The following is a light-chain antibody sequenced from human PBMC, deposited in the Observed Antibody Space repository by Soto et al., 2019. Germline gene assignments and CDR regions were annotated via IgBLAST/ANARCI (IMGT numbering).Light chain of an antibody. V-gene: IGKV3-15*01. CDR1: ETVSTN. Sequence: ETVLTQSPATLSVSPGERVTLSCRASETVSTNLAWYQQRPGQAPRLLIYDVSTGATGIPARFSGRRSVTEFTLTISSLQSEDFGVYYCQQYNSWPQTFGQGTKVEIK. CDR3: QQYNSWPQT. J-gene: IGKJ1*01. CDR2: DVS.